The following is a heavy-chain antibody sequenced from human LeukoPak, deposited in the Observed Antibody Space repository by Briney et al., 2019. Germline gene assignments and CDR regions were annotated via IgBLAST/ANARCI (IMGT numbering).Heavy chain of an antibody. CDR2: ISYDGSNK. V-gene: IGHV3-30*04. Sequence: GRSLRLSCAASGFTFSSYAMHWVRQAPGKGLEWVAVISYDGSNKYYADSVKGRFTISRDNSKNTLYLQMNSLRAEDTAVYYCARLTVTENVDYWGQGTLVTVSS. J-gene: IGHJ4*02. CDR3: ARLTVTENVDY. CDR1: GFTFSSYA. D-gene: IGHD5-18*01.